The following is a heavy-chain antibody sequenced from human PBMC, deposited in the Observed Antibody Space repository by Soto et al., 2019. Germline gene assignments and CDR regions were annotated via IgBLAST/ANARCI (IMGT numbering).Heavy chain of an antibody. CDR2: ISGSGGST. J-gene: IGHJ5*02. D-gene: IGHD3-9*01. CDR3: AKDVLRYLAAPRNWFDP. V-gene: IGHV3-23*01. Sequence: HPGGSLRLSCAASGFTFSSYAMSWVRQAPGKGLEWVSAISGSGGSTYYADSVKGRFTISRDNSKNTLYLQMNSLRAEDTAVYYCAKDVLRYLAAPRNWFDPWGQGTLVTVSS. CDR1: GFTFSSYA.